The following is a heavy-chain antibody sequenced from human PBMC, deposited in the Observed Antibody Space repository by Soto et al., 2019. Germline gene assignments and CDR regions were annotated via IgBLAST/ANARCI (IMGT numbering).Heavy chain of an antibody. CDR1: GYTFTSYA. Sequence: QVQLVQSGAEVKKPGASVKVSCKASGYTFTSYAMHWVRQAPGQRLEWMGWINAGNGNTKYSQKFQGRVTITRDTSASTAYMELSSLRSEDTAVYYCARARVVGGWLVEGYFDYWGQGTLVTVSS. V-gene: IGHV1-3*01. CDR2: INAGNGNT. D-gene: IGHD3-9*01. CDR3: ARARVVGGWLVEGYFDY. J-gene: IGHJ4*02.